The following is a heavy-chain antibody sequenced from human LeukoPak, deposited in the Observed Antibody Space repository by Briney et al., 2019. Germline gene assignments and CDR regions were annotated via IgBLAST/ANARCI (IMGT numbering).Heavy chain of an antibody. J-gene: IGHJ4*02. CDR2: ISGDGGST. D-gene: IGHD3-22*01. CDR1: GFTFDDYA. CDR3: AKEGDSSGWFDY. Sequence: GGSLRLSCAASGFTFDDYAMHWVRQAPGKGLEWVSLISGDGGSTYYPDSVKGRFTISRDNSKNTVYLQMNSLRAEDTAVYYCAKEGDSSGWFDYWGQGTLVTVSS. V-gene: IGHV3-43*02.